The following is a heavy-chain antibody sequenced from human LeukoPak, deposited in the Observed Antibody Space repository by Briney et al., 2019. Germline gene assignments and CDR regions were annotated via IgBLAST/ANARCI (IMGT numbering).Heavy chain of an antibody. J-gene: IGHJ4*02. CDR2: IRTSGDST. Sequence: GGSLRLSRAASGFSFSRYDMSWVRQAPGKGLEWVSGIRTSGDSTYYADSVKGRFTISRDNSRDTLNLQMNSLRAEDTAVYYCAKGLFDSSGYSEHFDYWGQGTQVTVSS. V-gene: IGHV3-23*01. CDR3: AKGLFDSSGYSEHFDY. D-gene: IGHD3-22*01. CDR1: GFSFSRYD.